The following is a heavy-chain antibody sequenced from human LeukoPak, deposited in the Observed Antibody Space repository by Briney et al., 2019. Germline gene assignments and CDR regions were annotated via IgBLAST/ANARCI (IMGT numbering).Heavy chain of an antibody. D-gene: IGHD3-10*01. J-gene: IGHJ4*02. CDR1: EFTFSSYT. CDR2: ISSSSSYI. Sequence: GGSLRLSCAASEFTFSSYTMNWVRQAPGKGLEWVSSISSSSSYIYYADSMKGRFTISRDNSKNTLYLQMNSLRAEDTAVYYCAKRQAITMVRGVTIDYWGQGTLVTVSS. CDR3: AKRQAITMVRGVTIDY. V-gene: IGHV3-21*04.